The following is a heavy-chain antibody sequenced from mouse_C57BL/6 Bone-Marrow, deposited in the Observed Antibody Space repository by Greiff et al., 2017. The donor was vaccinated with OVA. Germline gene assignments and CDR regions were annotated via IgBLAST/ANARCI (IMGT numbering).Heavy chain of an antibody. D-gene: IGHD1-1*01. J-gene: IGHJ1*03. Sequence: VQLQQSDAELVKPGASVKISCKVSGYTFTDHTIHWMKQRPEQGLEWIGYIYPRDGSTKYNEKFKGKATLTADKSSSTAYMQLNSLTSEDSAVYFCASDYYGRGGYFDVWGTGTTVTVSS. V-gene: IGHV1-78*01. CDR3: ASDYYGRGGYFDV. CDR1: GYTFTDHT. CDR2: IYPRDGST.